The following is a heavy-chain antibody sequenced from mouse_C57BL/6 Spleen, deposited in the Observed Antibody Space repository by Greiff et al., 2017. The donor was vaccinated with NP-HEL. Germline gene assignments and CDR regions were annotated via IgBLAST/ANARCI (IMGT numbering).Heavy chain of an antibody. CDR3: ARGSTTEVAEAMDY. D-gene: IGHD1-1*01. CDR1: GFTFSDYG. Sequence: EVQGVESGGGLVKPGGSLKLSCAASGFTFSDYGMHWVRQAPEKGLEWVAYISRGSSSIYYADTVKGRFTISRDNAKSTMFLQMNSLRSEDTAMYYCARGSTTEVAEAMDYWGQGTSVTVSS. V-gene: IGHV5-17*01. CDR2: ISRGSSSI. J-gene: IGHJ4*01.